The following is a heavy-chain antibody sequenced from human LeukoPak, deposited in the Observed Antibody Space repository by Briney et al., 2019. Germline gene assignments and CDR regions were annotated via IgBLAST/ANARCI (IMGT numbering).Heavy chain of an antibody. D-gene: IGHD1-14*01. J-gene: IGHJ3*02. CDR1: GASISSYY. CDR3: ARQKRNDYQPDDAFDI. CDR2: ICYSGST. V-gene: IGHV4-59*08. Sequence: NLSETLSLTCTASGASISSYYWSGIRQPPGEGLEGTGYICYSGSTNYNPSLKSRVTISEDTTNNQFSLKLSSVTAADTAVYYCARQKRNDYQPDDAFDIXXQGTTVTASS.